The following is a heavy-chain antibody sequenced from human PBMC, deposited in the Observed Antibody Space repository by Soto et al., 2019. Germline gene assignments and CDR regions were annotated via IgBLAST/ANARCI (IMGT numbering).Heavy chain of an antibody. CDR1: GGSISSSSYN. Sequence: SETLSLTCTVSGGSISSSSYNWGWIRQPPGKGLEWIGSIYYSGSTYYNPSLKSRVTISVDTSKNQFSLKLSSVTAADTAVYYCAGCSIAAFGMDVWGQGTTVTVSS. V-gene: IGHV4-39*01. CDR3: AGCSIAAFGMDV. J-gene: IGHJ6*02. CDR2: IYYSGST. D-gene: IGHD6-6*01.